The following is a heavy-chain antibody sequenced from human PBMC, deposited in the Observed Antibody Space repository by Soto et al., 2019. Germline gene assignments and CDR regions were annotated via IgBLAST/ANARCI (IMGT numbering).Heavy chain of an antibody. J-gene: IGHJ4*02. CDR3: ARQSHDFWSGYCDY. CDR2: IYYSGST. CDR1: GDSISSSSYY. V-gene: IGHV4-39*01. D-gene: IGHD3-3*01. Sequence: SETLSLTCTVSGDSISSSSYYWGWIRQPPGKGLEWIGNIYYSGSTFYNPSLKSRVTISVHTSKNQFSLKLSSVTAADTAVYYCARQSHDFWSGYCDYWGQGTLVSVSS.